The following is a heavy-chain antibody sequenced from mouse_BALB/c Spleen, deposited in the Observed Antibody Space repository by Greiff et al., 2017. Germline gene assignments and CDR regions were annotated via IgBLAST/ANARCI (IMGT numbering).Heavy chain of an antibody. Sequence: QVQLQQSGAELARPGASVKMSCKASGYTFTSYTMHWVKQRPGQGLEWIGYINPSSGYTNYNQKFKDKATLTADKSSSTAYMQLSSLTSEDSAVYYCARAGIYYDCDDAMDYWGQGTSVTVSS. D-gene: IGHD2-4*01. V-gene: IGHV1-4*01. CDR1: GYTFTSYT. CDR3: ARAGIYYDCDDAMDY. CDR2: INPSSGYT. J-gene: IGHJ4*01.